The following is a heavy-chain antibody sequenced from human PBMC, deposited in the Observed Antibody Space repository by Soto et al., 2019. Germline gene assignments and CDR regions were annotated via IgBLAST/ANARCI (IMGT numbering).Heavy chain of an antibody. J-gene: IGHJ3*02. CDR2: ISSSSSYI. D-gene: IGHD3-10*01. Sequence: GSLRLSCAASGFTFSSYSMNWVRQAPGKGLEWVSSISSSSSYIYYADSVKGRFTISRDNAKNSLYLQMNSLRAEDTAVYYCARDSRGSGSYYAFDIWGQGTMVTVSS. V-gene: IGHV3-21*01. CDR3: ARDSRGSGSYYAFDI. CDR1: GFTFSSYS.